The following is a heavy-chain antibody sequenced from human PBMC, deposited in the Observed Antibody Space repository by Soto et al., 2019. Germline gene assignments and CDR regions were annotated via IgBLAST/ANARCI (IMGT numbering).Heavy chain of an antibody. CDR2: IIPIFGTA. V-gene: IGHV1-69*01. D-gene: IGHD3-10*01. CDR1: GGTFSSYA. CDR3: ARDVTMVRGVMESDFDY. Sequence: QVQLVQSGAEVKKPGSSVKVSCKASGGTFSSYAISWVRQAPGQGLEWMGGIIPIFGTANYAQKFQGRVTITADESTSTAYMELSSLRSEDTAVYYCARDVTMVRGVMESDFDYWGQGTLVTVSS. J-gene: IGHJ4*02.